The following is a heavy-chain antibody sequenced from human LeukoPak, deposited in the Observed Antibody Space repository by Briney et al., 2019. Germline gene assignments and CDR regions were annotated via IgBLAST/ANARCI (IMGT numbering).Heavy chain of an antibody. Sequence: GGSLRLSCAASGFTFSNAWMKWFRQAPGKGLEWVGRIKSKSDGGAADYTAPVKGRFTMSRDDSKNTLYLQMSSLKTEDTAVYYCIASPAAGIDYWGQGTLVTVSS. D-gene: IGHD6-13*01. J-gene: IGHJ4*02. CDR1: GFTFSNAW. CDR2: IKSKSDGGAA. V-gene: IGHV3-15*01. CDR3: IASPAAGIDY.